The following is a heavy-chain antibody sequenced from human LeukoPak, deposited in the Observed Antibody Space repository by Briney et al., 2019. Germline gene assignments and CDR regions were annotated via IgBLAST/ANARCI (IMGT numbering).Heavy chain of an antibody. CDR2: FGIVSGNT. CDR1: GFTFSDYS. J-gene: IGHJ5*02. Sequence: GGSLRLSCAASGFTFSDYSMNWVRQAPGKGLEGISYFGIVSGNTNYADSVKGRFTISGDKAKNSLYLQMNSLRAEDTAVYYCARDSSCSGGSCYSEGWFDPWGQGTLVTVSS. V-gene: IGHV3-48*01. CDR3: ARDSSCSGGSCYSEGWFDP. D-gene: IGHD2-15*01.